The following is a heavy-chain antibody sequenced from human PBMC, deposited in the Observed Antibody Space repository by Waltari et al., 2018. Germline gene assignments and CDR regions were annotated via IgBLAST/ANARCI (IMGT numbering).Heavy chain of an antibody. CDR1: GFTFSRSA. CDR2: ISYDGSNK. Sequence: QVQLVASGGGVVQPGRSLRLSCAASGFTFSRSALPWVRQAPGTGLGWVAIISYDGSNKYYADSVKGRFTISRDNSKNTLYLQMNSLRAEDTAVYYCARDFMGWKSENWFDPWGQGTLVTVSS. CDR3: ARDFMGWKSENWFDP. V-gene: IGHV3-30-3*01. D-gene: IGHD1-1*01. J-gene: IGHJ5*02.